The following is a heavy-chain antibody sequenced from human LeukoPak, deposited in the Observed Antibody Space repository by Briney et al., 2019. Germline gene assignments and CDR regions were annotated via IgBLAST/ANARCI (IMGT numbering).Heavy chain of an antibody. CDR2: IYYSGST. D-gene: IGHD6-13*01. CDR3: ARHALGAAAGNVWFDP. V-gene: IGHV4-59*08. CDR1: GGSISSYY. J-gene: IGHJ5*02. Sequence: PSETLSLTCTVSGGSISSYYWSWIRQPSGEGLEWIGYIYYSGSTNYNPSLKSRVTISVDTSKNQLSLKLSSVTAADTAVYYCARHALGAAAGNVWFDPWGQGTLVTVSS.